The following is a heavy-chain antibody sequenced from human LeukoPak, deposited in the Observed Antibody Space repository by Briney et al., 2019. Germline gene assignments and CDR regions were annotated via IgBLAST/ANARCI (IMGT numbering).Heavy chain of an antibody. CDR2: ICSSGSTI. Sequence: GGALRLSCVASGFTFSDYYMCWMCEALGKGVEWGSLICSSGSTIYYPDSVKGRFTISRDNPKNSLYLQMNSLRAEDTAVYYCARDQYYYGRSGYSYWGQGTLVTVSS. CDR1: GFTFSDYY. D-gene: IGHD3-22*01. V-gene: IGHV3-11*01. CDR3: ARDQYYYGRSGYSY. J-gene: IGHJ4*02.